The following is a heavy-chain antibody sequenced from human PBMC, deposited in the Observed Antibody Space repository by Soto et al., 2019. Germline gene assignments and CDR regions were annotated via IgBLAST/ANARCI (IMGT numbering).Heavy chain of an antibody. CDR2: ISYDGSNK. CDR1: GFTFSSYG. D-gene: IGHD6-19*01. J-gene: IGHJ4*02. CDR3: TSSQHSTGWPY. Sequence: PGGSLRLSCAASGFTFSSYGMHWVRQAPGKGLEWVAVISYDGSNKYYADSVKGRFTISRDNSKNTLYLQMNSLRAEDTAVYYCTSSQHSTGWPYWGQGTLVTVSS. V-gene: IGHV3-30*03.